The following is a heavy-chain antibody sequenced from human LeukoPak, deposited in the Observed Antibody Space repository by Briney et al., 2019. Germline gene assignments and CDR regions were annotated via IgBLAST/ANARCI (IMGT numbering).Heavy chain of an antibody. J-gene: IGHJ3*02. CDR1: GGSISSGGYY. CDR3: ARGPGAISKEAFDI. CDR2: IYHSGST. Sequence: SETLSLTCTVSGGSISSGGYYWSWIRQPPGKGLEWIGSIYHSGSTYYNPSLKSRVTISVDTSKNQFSLKLSSVTAADTAVYYCARGPGAISKEAFDIWGQGTMVTVSS. D-gene: IGHD3-3*01. V-gene: IGHV4-39*07.